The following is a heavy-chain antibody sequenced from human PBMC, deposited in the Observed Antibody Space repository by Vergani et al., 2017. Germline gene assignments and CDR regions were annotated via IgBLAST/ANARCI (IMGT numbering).Heavy chain of an antibody. CDR1: GYTFTSYA. CDR3: ARDRSKDSSGPPGGY. V-gene: IGHV1-3*01. Sequence: QVQLVQSGAEVKKPGASVKVSCKASGYTFTSYAMHWVRQAPGQRLEWMGWINAGNGNTKYSQKFQGRVTITRDTSASTAYMELSSLRSEDTAVYYCARDRSKDSSGPPGGYWGQGTLVTVSS. J-gene: IGHJ4*02. CDR2: INAGNGNT. D-gene: IGHD6-19*01.